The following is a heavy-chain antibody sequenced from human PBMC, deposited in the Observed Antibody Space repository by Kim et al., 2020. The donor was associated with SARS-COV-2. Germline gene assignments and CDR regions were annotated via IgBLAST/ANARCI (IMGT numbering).Heavy chain of an antibody. D-gene: IGHD3-10*01. V-gene: IGHV6-1*01. Sequence: AVSVKSRITINPDTSKNQFSLQLNSVTPEDTAVYYCARGRVQKGAQYFDLWGRGTLVTVSS. CDR3: ARGRVQKGAQYFDL. J-gene: IGHJ2*01.